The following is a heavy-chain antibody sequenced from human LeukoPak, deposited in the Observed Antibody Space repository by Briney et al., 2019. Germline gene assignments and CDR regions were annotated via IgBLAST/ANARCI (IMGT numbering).Heavy chain of an antibody. D-gene: IGHD2-2*03. V-gene: IGHV5-51*01. CDR1: GYSFTSYW. CDR3: ARHGALVDIVVVPAAMEDYYYGMDV. Sequence: RGESLKISCKGSGYSFTSYWIGWVRQMPGKGLEWMGIIYPGDSDTRYSPSFQGQVTISADKSISTAYLQWSSLKASDTAMYYCARHGALVDIVVVPAAMEDYYYGMDVWGQGTTVTVSS. J-gene: IGHJ6*02. CDR2: IYPGDSDT.